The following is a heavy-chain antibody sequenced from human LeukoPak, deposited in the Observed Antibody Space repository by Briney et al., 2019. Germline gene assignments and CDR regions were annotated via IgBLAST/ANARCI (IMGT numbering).Heavy chain of an antibody. V-gene: IGHV1-18*04. J-gene: IGHJ4*02. CDR2: ISAYNGNT. CDR3: ARALGRIAVAGTGGY. CDR1: GYTFTSYG. Sequence: ASVKVSCKASGYTFTSYGISWLRRAPGQRLEWLGWISAYNGNTNYAHKLQGRVTMTTDTSTSTAYMELRSLRSDDTAVYYCARALGRIAVAGTGGYWGQGTLVTVSS. D-gene: IGHD6-19*01.